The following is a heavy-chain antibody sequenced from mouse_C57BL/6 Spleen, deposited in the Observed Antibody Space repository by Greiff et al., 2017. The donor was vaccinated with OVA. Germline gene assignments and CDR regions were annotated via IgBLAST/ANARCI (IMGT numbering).Heavy chain of an antibody. CDR1: GYTFTSYW. Sequence: QVQLQQPGAELVKPGASVKLSCKASGYTFTSYWMHWVKQRPGQGLEWIGMIHPNSGSTNYNEKFKSKATLTVDKSSSTAYMQLSSLTSEDSAVYYCAILGRLEELDYWGQGTTLTVSS. V-gene: IGHV1-64*01. CDR2: IHPNSGST. D-gene: IGHD4-1*01. J-gene: IGHJ2*01. CDR3: AILGRLEELDY.